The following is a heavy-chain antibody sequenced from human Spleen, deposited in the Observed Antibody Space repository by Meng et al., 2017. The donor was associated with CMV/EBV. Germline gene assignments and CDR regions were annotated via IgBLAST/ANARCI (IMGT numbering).Heavy chain of an antibody. D-gene: IGHD1-1*01. Sequence: GESLKISCATSGFTFSTFWMHWVRQGPGKGLVWVSSISSSSSYIYYADSVKGRFTISRDNAKNSLYLQMNSLRAEDTAVYYCARSPLEPRLYYDGMDVWGQGTTVTVSS. V-gene: IGHV3-21*01. CDR2: ISSSSSYI. CDR1: GFTFSTFW. J-gene: IGHJ6*02. CDR3: ARSPLEPRLYYDGMDV.